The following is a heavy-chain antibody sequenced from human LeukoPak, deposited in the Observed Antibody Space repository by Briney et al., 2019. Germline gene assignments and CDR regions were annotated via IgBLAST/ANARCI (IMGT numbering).Heavy chain of an antibody. CDR3: ARVSTVTPRF. CDR2: ISSDADAI. D-gene: IGHD4-17*01. V-gene: IGHV3-48*01. Sequence: GGSLRLSCAASGFILSSYNMNWVRQAPGKGLEWVSFISSDADAIHYADSVKGRFTISRDSAKNSLYLQMNSLRAEDTAVYYCARVSTVTPRFWGQGTLVTVSS. J-gene: IGHJ4*02. CDR1: GFILSSYN.